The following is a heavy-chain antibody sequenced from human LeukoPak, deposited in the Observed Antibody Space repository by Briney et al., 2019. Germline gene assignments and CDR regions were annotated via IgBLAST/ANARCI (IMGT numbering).Heavy chain of an antibody. D-gene: IGHD4-17*01. V-gene: IGHV3-53*01. CDR1: GFTFDDYG. CDR2: IYRDDSS. CDR3: ARESLGSVDPRRYSTTVSQDV. J-gene: IGHJ6*04. Sequence: GGSLRLSCAASGFTFDDYGMSWVRQAPGKGLEWVSVIYRDDSSYYADSVKGRFTISRDNSKNTLYLQMHSLRAEDTAVYYCARESLGSVDPRRYSTTVSQDVWGKGTTVTISS.